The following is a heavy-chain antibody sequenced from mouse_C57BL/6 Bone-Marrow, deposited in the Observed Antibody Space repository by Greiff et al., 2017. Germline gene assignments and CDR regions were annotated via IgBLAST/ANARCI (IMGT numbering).Heavy chain of an antibody. Sequence: VQLQQSGPELVKPGASVEISCKASGYTFTDYYINWVKQRPGQGLEWIGWIFPGSGSTYYNGKFKGKATLTVDKSSSTAYMLLSSLTSEDSAVYFCARGSLTTVVECDYWGRGTTLTVSS. V-gene: IGHV1-75*01. CDR2: IFPGSGST. J-gene: IGHJ2*01. CDR1: GYTFTDYY. CDR3: ARGSLTTVVECDY. D-gene: IGHD1-1*01.